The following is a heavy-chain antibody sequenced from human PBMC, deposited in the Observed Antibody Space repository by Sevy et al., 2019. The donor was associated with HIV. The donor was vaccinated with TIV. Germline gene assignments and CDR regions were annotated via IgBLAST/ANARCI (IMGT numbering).Heavy chain of an antibody. CDR3: TTRPYGSIIDY. CDR2: IKAKIDGETT. Sequence: GGSLRLSCGGSGFNISSASMNWVRQAQGRGLEWVGRIKAKIDGETTDYGAPVKGRFINSRDDSRKTVYVQLNSVKSEDTAMYFCTTRPYGSIIDYWGQGTLVTVSS. D-gene: IGHD3-10*01. CDR1: GFNISSAS. J-gene: IGHJ4*02. V-gene: IGHV3-15*07.